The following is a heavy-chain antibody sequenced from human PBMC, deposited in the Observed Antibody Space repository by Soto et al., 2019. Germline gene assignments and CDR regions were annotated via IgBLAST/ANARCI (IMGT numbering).Heavy chain of an antibody. CDR3: TKSPGSSSGY. J-gene: IGHJ4*02. V-gene: IGHV3-23*01. CDR1: GFTFLNYA. Sequence: EVQLLESGGDLVQPGGSLRLSCVASGFTFLNYALTWVRQAPGKGLEWVSTISGGSGSTYYADSVKGRFTISRDKSKNTLYLQMNGLRAEDTAVYYCTKSPGSSSGYWGQGTLVTVSS. D-gene: IGHD6-6*01. CDR2: ISGGSGST.